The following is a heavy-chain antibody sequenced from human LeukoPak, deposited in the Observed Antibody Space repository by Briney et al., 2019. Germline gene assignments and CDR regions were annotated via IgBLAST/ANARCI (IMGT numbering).Heavy chain of an antibody. CDR3: ARLSLFWELSWFDP. CDR2: IYYSGST. CDR1: GGSISSYY. D-gene: IGHD3-10*01. J-gene: IGHJ5*02. Sequence: PSETLSLTCTVSGGSISSYYWSWIRQPPGKGLEWIGYIYYSGSTNYNPSLKSRVTISVDTSKNQFSLKLSSVTAADAAVYYCARLSLFWELSWFDPWGQGTLVTVSS. V-gene: IGHV4-59*01.